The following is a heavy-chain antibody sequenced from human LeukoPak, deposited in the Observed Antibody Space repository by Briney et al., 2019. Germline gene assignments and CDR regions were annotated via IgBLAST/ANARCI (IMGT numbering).Heavy chain of an antibody. CDR1: GFTFSNHW. Sequence: GGSLRLSCAASGFTFSNHWMIWVRQAPGKGLEWVGNIKQDGSEKRYADSVRGRFSISRDNAQTSLYLQMNSLRAEDTAVYYCARASDPWLQLTWGQGTLVTVSS. J-gene: IGHJ5*02. CDR2: IKQDGSEK. V-gene: IGHV3-7*05. CDR3: ARASDPWLQLT. D-gene: IGHD5-24*01.